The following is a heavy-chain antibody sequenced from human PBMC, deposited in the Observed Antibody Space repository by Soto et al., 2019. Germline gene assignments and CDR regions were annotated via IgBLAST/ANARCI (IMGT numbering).Heavy chain of an antibody. CDR2: TYYRSKWYV. CDR1: GDSVSSNSAA. Sequence: PSETLSLTCAISGDSVSSNSAAWNWIRQSPSRGLKWLGRTYYRSKWYVDYAISVKSRLTINPDTSKNQFSLHLNSLTPEDTAVYFCARMVGDSVDYWGQGTLVTVSS. CDR3: ARMVGDSVDY. D-gene: IGHD1-26*01. J-gene: IGHJ4*02. V-gene: IGHV6-1*01.